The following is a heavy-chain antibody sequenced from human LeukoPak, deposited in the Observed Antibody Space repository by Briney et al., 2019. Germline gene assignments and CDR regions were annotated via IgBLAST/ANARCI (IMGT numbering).Heavy chain of an antibody. D-gene: IGHD4-17*01. CDR1: GFNFRDSA. J-gene: IGHJ4*02. Sequence: PGRSLRLSCAASGFNFRDSAMHWVRQPPGKGLEGVAVTSYDGTNKYYADSVKGRFTISRDSSKNTLYLQMNSLRLEDTGVYYCAADYGDYVSPSDWGQGTLVTVSS. CDR3: AADYGDYVSPSD. CDR2: TSYDGTNK. V-gene: IGHV3-30*04.